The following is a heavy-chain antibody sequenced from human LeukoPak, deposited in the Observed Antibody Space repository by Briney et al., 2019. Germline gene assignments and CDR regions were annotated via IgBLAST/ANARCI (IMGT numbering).Heavy chain of an antibody. CDR2: IRYDGSNK. V-gene: IGHV3-30*02. J-gene: IGHJ6*03. Sequence: GGSLRLSCAASGFTFSSYGMHWVRQAPGKGLEWVAFIRYDGSNKYYADSVKGRFTISRDNSKNTLYLQMNSLRAEDTAVYYCANGYCSGGSCYSGYYYMDVWGKGTTVTVSS. CDR3: ANGYCSGGSCYSGYYYMDV. CDR1: GFTFSSYG. D-gene: IGHD2-15*01.